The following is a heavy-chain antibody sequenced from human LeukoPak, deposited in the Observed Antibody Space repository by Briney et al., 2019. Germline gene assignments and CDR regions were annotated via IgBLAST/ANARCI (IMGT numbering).Heavy chain of an antibody. Sequence: GGSLRLSCAASGFTFSSYAMHCVRQAPGKGLEWVAVISYGGSNKYYADSVKGRFTISRDNSKNTLYLQMNSLRAEDTAVYYCARDQNDSSGYYSLYYYYYGMHVGGQGTTVTVSS. CDR3: ARDQNDSSGYYSLYYYYYGMHV. J-gene: IGHJ6*02. CDR2: ISYGGSNK. CDR1: GFTFSSYA. V-gene: IGHV3-30-3*01. D-gene: IGHD3-22*01.